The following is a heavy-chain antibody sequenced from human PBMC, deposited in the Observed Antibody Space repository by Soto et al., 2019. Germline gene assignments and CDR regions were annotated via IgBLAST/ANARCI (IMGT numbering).Heavy chain of an antibody. J-gene: IGHJ4*02. CDR3: ARDIAAAGLPYFDY. Sequence: GGSLRLSCAASGFTFSDYYMSWIRQAPGKGLEWISYISSSGTTVYYADSVKGRFTISRDNAKNSLYLQMNSLRAEDTAVYYCARDIAAAGLPYFDYWGQGTLVTVSS. V-gene: IGHV3-11*01. CDR1: GFTFSDYY. CDR2: ISSSGTTV. D-gene: IGHD6-13*01.